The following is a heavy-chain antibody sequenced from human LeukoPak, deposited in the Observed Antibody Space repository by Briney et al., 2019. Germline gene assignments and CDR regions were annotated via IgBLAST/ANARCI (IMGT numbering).Heavy chain of an antibody. V-gene: IGHV1-69*13. D-gene: IGHD2-2*01. CDR3: AAVVPAVMGYFDY. J-gene: IGHJ4*02. CDR1: GGTFSSYA. CDR2: IIPIFGTA. Sequence: SVKVSCKASGGTFSSYALSWVRQAPGQGLEWMGGIIPIFGTANYAQKFQGRVTITADESTSTAYMELSSLRSEDTAVYYYAAVVPAVMGYFDYWGQGTLVTVSS.